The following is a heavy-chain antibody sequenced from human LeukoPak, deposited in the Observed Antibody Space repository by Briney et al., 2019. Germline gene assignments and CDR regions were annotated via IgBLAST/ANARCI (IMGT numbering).Heavy chain of an antibody. Sequence: SVKVSCKASGGTFSSYDISWVRQAPGQGLEWMGGIIPIFGTANYAQKFQGRVTITADKSTSTAYMELTSLTSEDTAVYYCARRNSGYDFATWLDPWGQGNLVTVSS. V-gene: IGHV1-69*06. CDR1: GGTFSSYD. J-gene: IGHJ5*02. CDR2: IIPIFGTA. CDR3: ARRNSGYDFATWLDP. D-gene: IGHD5-12*01.